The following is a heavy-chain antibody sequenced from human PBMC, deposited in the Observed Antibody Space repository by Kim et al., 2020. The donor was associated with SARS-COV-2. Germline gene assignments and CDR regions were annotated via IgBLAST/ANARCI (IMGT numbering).Heavy chain of an antibody. Sequence: ADSVGGRFIVSRDNSKNSLYLQMNSLRVEDTAIYYCANYRRSSCNYSPLDQWGRGTLVTVSS. V-gene: IGHV3-23*01. J-gene: IGHJ4*02. CDR3: ANYRRSSCNYSPLDQ. D-gene: IGHD3-10*01.